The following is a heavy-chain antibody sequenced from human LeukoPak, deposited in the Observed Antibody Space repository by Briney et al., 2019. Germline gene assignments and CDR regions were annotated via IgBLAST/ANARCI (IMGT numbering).Heavy chain of an antibody. CDR1: GGSISSSSYS. CDR2: IYCSGST. CDR3: ARAVGATTYWGFDY. Sequence: SETLSLTCSVPGGSISSSSYSWGWIRQPPGKGLEWIGSIYCSGSTYYNPSLKSRVTISVDTSKNQFSLKLTSVTAADTAVYYCARAVGATTYWGFDYWGRGTLVTVSS. V-gene: IGHV4-39*07. J-gene: IGHJ4*02. D-gene: IGHD1-26*01.